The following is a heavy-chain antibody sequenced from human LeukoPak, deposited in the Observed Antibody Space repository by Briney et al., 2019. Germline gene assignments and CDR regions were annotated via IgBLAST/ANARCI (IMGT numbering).Heavy chain of an antibody. CDR3: ARRGSSSSYDY. CDR1: DGSISSSSYY. V-gene: IGHV4-39*01. Sequence: SETLSLTCTVSDGSISSSSYYWGWIRQPPGKGLEWIGSIYYSGSTYYNPSLKSRVTISVDTSKNQFSLKLSSVTAADTAVYYCARRGSSSSYDYWGQGTLVTVSS. D-gene: IGHD6-6*01. CDR2: IYYSGST. J-gene: IGHJ4*02.